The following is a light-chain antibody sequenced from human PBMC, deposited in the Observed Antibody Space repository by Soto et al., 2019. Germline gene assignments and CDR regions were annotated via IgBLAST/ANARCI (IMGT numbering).Light chain of an antibody. CDR1: QSVTSSY. J-gene: IGKJ2*01. V-gene: IGKV3-20*01. CDR3: QQYGSSPYT. CDR2: GAS. Sequence: EIVLTQSPGTLSLSPGERATLSCRASQSVTSSYLAWYQQQPGQAPRLLIYGASSRVTGIPDRFSGSGSGTDFTLTISRLEPEDLAVYYCQQYGSSPYTFGQGTKLEIK.